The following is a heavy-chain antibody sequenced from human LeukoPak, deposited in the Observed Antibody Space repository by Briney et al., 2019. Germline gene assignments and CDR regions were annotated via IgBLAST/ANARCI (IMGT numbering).Heavy chain of an antibody. V-gene: IGHV3-23*01. CDR2: ISNSGGST. CDR1: GFTFNNHA. J-gene: IGHJ4*02. CDR3: ARGRWYFDY. Sequence: PGGSLRLSCAASGFTFNNHAMNWVRQAPGKGLEWVSAISNSGGSTYYADSVKGRFTISRDNSKNTLYLQMNSLRAEDTAVYYCARGRWYFDYWGQGTLVTVSS. D-gene: IGHD5-24*01.